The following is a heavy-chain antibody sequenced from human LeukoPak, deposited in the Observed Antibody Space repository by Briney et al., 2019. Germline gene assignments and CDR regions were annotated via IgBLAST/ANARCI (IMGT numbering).Heavy chain of an antibody. D-gene: IGHD5-12*01. CDR1: GGSISNYY. CDR2: LYTSGNT. CDR3: AKGIAGAYDHNWFDS. V-gene: IGHV4-4*07. Sequence: PSETLPLTCTVSGGSISNYYLTWIRQPAGKELEWIGRLYTSGNTRSNPSLGSRVTISVDTSKNQFSLRLTSVTAADTAVYYCAKGIAGAYDHNWFDSWGQGTLVTVSS. J-gene: IGHJ5*01.